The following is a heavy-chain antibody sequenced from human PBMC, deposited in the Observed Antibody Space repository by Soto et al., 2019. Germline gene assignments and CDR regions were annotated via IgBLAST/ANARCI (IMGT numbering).Heavy chain of an antibody. V-gene: IGHV3-33*01. CDR2: IWYDGSNK. CDR3: ARVQGYSYGYYFDY. D-gene: IGHD5-18*01. CDR1: GFTFSSYG. Sequence: QVQLVESGGGVVQPGRSLRLSCAASGFTFSSYGMHWVRQAPGKGLEWVAVIWYDGSNKYYADSVKGRFTISRDNSKNTLYLQMNSLRAEDTAVYYCARVQGYSYGYYFDYWGQGTLVTVSS. J-gene: IGHJ4*02.